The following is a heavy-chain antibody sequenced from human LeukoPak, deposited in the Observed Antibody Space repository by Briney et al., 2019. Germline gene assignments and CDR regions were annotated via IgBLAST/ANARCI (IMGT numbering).Heavy chain of an antibody. D-gene: IGHD3-10*01. CDR3: ARHRAESYYGSGRLDY. CDR1: GGPISSHY. CDR2: IYYSGST. J-gene: IGHJ4*02. V-gene: IGHV4-59*11. Sequence: KPSETLSLTCTVSGGPISSHYWSWIRQPPGKGLEWIGYIYYSGSTNYNPSLKSRVTISVDTSKNQFSLKLSSVTAADTAVYYCARHRAESYYGSGRLDYWGQGTLVTVSS.